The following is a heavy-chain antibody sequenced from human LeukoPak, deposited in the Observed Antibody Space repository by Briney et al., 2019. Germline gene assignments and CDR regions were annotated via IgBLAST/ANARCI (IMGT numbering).Heavy chain of an antibody. Sequence: ASVKVSCKASGYTFTSYGISWVRQAPGQGLEWMGWISAYNGNTNYAQKLQGRVTMTTDTSTSTAYMELRSLRSDDTAVYYCASGLWFGELSPHYYYYMDVWGKGTTVTVSS. D-gene: IGHD3-10*01. CDR1: GYTFTSYG. V-gene: IGHV1-18*01. CDR2: ISAYNGNT. J-gene: IGHJ6*03. CDR3: ASGLWFGELSPHYYYYMDV.